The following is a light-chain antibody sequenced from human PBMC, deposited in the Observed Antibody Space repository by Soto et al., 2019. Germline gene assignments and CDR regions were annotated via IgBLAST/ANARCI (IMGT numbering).Light chain of an antibody. Sequence: EIVMTQSPLILPVTPGEPACISCRSSQSLLYNNTYNYLDWYVQKPGQSPQLLIYLGSNRASGVPDRFSGSGSGTDFTLKISRVEAEDVGVYYCMQALQTPPTFGQGTRLEIK. CDR3: MQALQTPPT. J-gene: IGKJ5*01. CDR1: QSLLYNNTYNY. V-gene: IGKV2-28*01. CDR2: LGS.